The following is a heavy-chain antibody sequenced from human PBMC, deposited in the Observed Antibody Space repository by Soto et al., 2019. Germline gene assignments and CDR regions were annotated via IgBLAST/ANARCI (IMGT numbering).Heavy chain of an antibody. J-gene: IGHJ3*02. V-gene: IGHV3-48*03. Sequence: GGSLRLSCAASGFTFSSYEMNWVRRAPGKGLEWVSYISSSGSTIYYADSVKGRFTISRDNAKNSLYLQMNSLRAEDTAVYYCARDKTIFGVVNDAFDIWGQGTMVTVSS. CDR1: GFTFSSYE. D-gene: IGHD3-3*01. CDR2: ISSSGSTI. CDR3: ARDKTIFGVVNDAFDI.